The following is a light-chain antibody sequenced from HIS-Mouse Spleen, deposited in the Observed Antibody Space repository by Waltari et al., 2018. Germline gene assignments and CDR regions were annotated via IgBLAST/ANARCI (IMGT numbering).Light chain of an antibody. CDR3: YSTDSSGNHRV. CDR2: EDS. V-gene: IGLV3-10*01. J-gene: IGLJ2*01. CDR1: ALPKKY. Sequence: SYELTQPPSVSVSPGQTARITCSGDALPKKYAYWYQQKSGQAPVLVIYEDSKRPSGLPAGLSESSSGRMATLTISGAQVEDEADYYCYSTDSSGNHRVFGGGTKLTVL.